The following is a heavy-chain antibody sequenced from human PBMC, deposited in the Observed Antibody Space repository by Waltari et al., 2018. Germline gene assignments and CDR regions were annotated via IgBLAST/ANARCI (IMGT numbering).Heavy chain of an antibody. J-gene: IGHJ4*02. V-gene: IGHV3-66*02. CDR3: ARDRMPPTWGFDY. CDR1: GFTVSSNY. Sequence: EVQLVESGGGLVQPGGSLRLSCAASGFTVSSNYMSWVRQAPGKGLEWVSVIYSGGSTYYADSVKGRFTISRDKSKNTLYLQMNSLRAEDTAVYYCARDRMPPTWGFDYWGQGTLVTVSS. D-gene: IGHD7-27*01. CDR2: IYSGGST.